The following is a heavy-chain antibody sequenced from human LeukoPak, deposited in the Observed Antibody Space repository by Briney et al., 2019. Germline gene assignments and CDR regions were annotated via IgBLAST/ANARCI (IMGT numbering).Heavy chain of an antibody. CDR3: AKDDYGSGSYIT. Sequence: GGSLRLSCAASGFTFSNYWMHWVRQAPGKGLVWVSRIKSDGSTTAYADSVKGRFTISRDNSKNTLYLQMNSLRAEDTAVYYCAKDDYGSGSYITWGQGTLVTVSS. J-gene: IGHJ5*02. D-gene: IGHD3-10*01. V-gene: IGHV3-74*01. CDR1: GFTFSNYW. CDR2: IKSDGSTT.